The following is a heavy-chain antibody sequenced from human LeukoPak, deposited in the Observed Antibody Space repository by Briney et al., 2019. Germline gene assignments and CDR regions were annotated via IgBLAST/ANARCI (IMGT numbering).Heavy chain of an antibody. CDR1: GGSISSHY. J-gene: IGHJ3*02. Sequence: SETLSLTCTVSGGSISSHYWIWIRQPPGKGLEWIGYIYYSGSTNYNPSLKSRVTISVDTSKNQFSLKLSSVTAADTAVYYCARETTVVTPGRSDVFDIWGQGTMVTVSS. V-gene: IGHV4-59*11. CDR3: ARETTVVTPGRSDVFDI. CDR2: IYYSGST. D-gene: IGHD4-23*01.